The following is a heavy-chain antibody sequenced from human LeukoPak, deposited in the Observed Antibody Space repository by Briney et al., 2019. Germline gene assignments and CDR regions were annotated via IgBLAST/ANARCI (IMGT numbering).Heavy chain of an antibody. CDR2: INTSGGTT. D-gene: IGHD3-9*01. J-gene: IGHJ6*03. CDR1: GYTFTSYC. CDR3: ARGIRYFDWLLPYQYYYMDV. V-gene: IGHV1-46*01. Sequence: ASVKVSCKASGYTFTSYCIHWVRQTPGQGLGCMGIINTSGGTTNYAQKFEGRVTMTRDTSTSTVYMELSSLRSEDTAVYYCARGIRYFDWLLPYQYYYMDVWGKGTTVTVSS.